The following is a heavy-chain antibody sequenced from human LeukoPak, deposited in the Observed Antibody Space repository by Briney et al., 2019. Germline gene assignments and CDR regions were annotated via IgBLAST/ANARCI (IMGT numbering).Heavy chain of an antibody. Sequence: GGSLRLSCAASGFTFSSYEMNWVRQASGNGLEWVSYISSSGSTIYYADSVKGRFTVSRDNAKNSLYLQMNSLRAEDTAVYYCARYSSGWTASYNWFDPWGQGTLVTVSS. J-gene: IGHJ5*02. CDR2: ISSSGSTI. D-gene: IGHD6-19*01. CDR1: GFTFSSYE. CDR3: ARYSSGWTASYNWFDP. V-gene: IGHV3-48*03.